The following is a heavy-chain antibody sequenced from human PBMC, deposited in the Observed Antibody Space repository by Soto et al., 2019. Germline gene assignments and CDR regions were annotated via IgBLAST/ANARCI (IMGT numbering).Heavy chain of an antibody. CDR2: ISRDGSEK. D-gene: IGHD3-3*01. J-gene: IGHJ4*02. CDR1: GFTFSNYW. Sequence: EVQLVESGGGLVQAGGSLRLSCAASGFTFSNYWMNWVRQAPGKGLEWVAYISRDGSEKSYVDSVKGRFTISRDNAKNSLFLQMDSLRVEDTAVYYCATGLGDGYYGGPDYWGQGTLVTVSS. CDR3: ATGLGDGYYGGPDY. V-gene: IGHV3-7*01.